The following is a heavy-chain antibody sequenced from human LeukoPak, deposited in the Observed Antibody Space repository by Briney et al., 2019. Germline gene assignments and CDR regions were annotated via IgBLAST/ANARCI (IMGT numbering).Heavy chain of an antibody. Sequence: GGSLRLSCAASGFTFDDYGMSWVRQAPGEGLEWVSGINWNGGSTGYADSVRGRFTISRDNAKSSLYLQMNSLRAEDTALYYCARVLGDTATVSILFDYWGQGTLVTVSS. CDR1: GFTFDDYG. D-gene: IGHD5-18*01. V-gene: IGHV3-20*04. CDR2: INWNGGST. CDR3: ARVLGDTATVSILFDY. J-gene: IGHJ4*02.